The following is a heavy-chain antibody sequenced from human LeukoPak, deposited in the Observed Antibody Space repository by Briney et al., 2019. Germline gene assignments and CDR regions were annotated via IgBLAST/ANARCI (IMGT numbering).Heavy chain of an antibody. CDR2: IKQDGSEK. Sequence: GGSLRLSCAASGFTFSSYWMSWVRQAPGKGLEWVANIKQDGSEKYYVDSVKGRFTISRDNSKNTLYLQMNSLRAEDTAVYYCAKDSLHIVVVTATAWYFDLWGRGTLVTVSS. D-gene: IGHD2-21*02. CDR1: GFTFSSYW. CDR3: AKDSLHIVVVTATAWYFDL. J-gene: IGHJ2*01. V-gene: IGHV3-7*03.